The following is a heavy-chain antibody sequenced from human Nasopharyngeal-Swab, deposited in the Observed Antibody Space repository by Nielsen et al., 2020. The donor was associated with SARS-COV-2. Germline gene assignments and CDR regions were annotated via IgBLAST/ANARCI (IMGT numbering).Heavy chain of an antibody. D-gene: IGHD6-13*01. CDR1: GYTFTGYY. CDR3: ARDRSIAAAGAAFDI. Sequence: ASVKVSCRASGYTFTGYYTHWVRQAPGQGLEWMGWINPNSGGTNYAQKFQGRVTMTRDTSISTAYMELSRLRSDDTAVYYCARDRSIAAAGAAFDIWGQGTMVTVSS. J-gene: IGHJ3*02. CDR2: INPNSGGT. V-gene: IGHV1-2*02.